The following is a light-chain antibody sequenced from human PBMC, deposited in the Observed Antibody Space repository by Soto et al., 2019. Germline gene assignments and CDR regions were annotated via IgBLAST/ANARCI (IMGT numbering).Light chain of an antibody. CDR3: KQYTNWLSGT. V-gene: IGKV3-15*01. J-gene: IGKJ1*01. Sequence: IVITQTQDTLSLSPGDTATLSCRASQSVSSDLAWYQQKPGQAPRLLIFAASTRAAGIPARFIGSGSGTEFTLTINSLQSEDFAVYYCKQYTNWLSGTFGHGTTVDIK. CDR2: AAS. CDR1: QSVSSD.